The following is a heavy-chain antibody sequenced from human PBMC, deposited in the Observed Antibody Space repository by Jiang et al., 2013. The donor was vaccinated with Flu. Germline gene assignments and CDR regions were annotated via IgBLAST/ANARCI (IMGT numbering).Heavy chain of an antibody. D-gene: IGHD1-26*01. CDR2: IYYSGST. Sequence: CTVSGGSISSYYWSWIRQPPGKGLEWIGYIYYSGSTNYNPSLKSRVTISVDTSKNQFSLKLSSVTAADTAVYYCARVRWELRGWFDPWGQGTLVTVPS. CDR1: GGSISSYY. J-gene: IGHJ5*02. CDR3: ARVRWELRGWFDP. V-gene: IGHV4-59*01.